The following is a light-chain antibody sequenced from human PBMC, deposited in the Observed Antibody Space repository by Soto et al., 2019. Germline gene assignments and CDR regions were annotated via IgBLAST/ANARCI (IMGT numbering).Light chain of an antibody. V-gene: IGKV1-5*03. CDR1: QSISSW. J-gene: IGKJ4*01. CDR2: KAS. Sequence: DIQRTQSPSTLSASVGDRVTITCRASQSISSWLAWYQQKPGKAPKLLIYKASSLEVGVPSRFSGSGSGTDFTLTIRSLQPDDFAPYYCQQYHSYSLTFGGGTEVDIK. CDR3: QQYHSYSLT.